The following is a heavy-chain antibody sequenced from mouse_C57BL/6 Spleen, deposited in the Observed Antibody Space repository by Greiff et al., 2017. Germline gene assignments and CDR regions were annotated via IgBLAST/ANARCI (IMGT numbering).Heavy chain of an antibody. J-gene: IGHJ4*01. V-gene: IGHV2-2*01. CDR2: IWSGGST. Sequence: VQGVESGPGLVQPSQSLSITCTVSGFSLTSYGVHWVRQSPGKGLEWLGVIWSGGSTDYNAAFISRLSISKDNSKSQVFFKMNSLQADDTAIYYCARRDDYDEDAMDYWGQGTSVTVSS. CDR3: ARRDDYDEDAMDY. D-gene: IGHD2-4*01. CDR1: GFSLTSYG.